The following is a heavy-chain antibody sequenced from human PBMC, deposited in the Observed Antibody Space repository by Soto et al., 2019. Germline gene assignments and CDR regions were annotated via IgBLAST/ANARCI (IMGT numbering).Heavy chain of an antibody. CDR1: GFSLNTGGLG. J-gene: IGHJ6*02. CDR3: IDSRCGGDCLRSYSAHYYYGLDV. CDR2: NYWDDDK. D-gene: IGHD2-21*02. Sequence: QITLKESGPTLVKPTQTLTLTSSVSGFSLNTGGLGVGWIRQTPGQALEWLALNYWDDDKRYSPSLRNRLSISKDTSNSVVVFTMTNMDPVDTATYYCIDSRCGGDCLRSYSAHYYYGLDVWGQGTTVTVSS. V-gene: IGHV2-5*02.